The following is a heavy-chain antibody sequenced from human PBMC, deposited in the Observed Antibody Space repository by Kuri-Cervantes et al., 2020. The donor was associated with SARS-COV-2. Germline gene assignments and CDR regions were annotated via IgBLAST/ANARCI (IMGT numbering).Heavy chain of an antibody. J-gene: IGHJ4*02. Sequence: SETLSLTCAVSGGSISSSNWWSWVRQPPGKGLEWIGEIYHSGSTNYNPSLKSRVTISVDTSKNQFSLKLSSVTAADTAVYYCARSSSSWYYYFDYWGQGTLVTVSS. CDR1: GGSISSSNW. D-gene: IGHD6-13*01. V-gene: IGHV4-4*02. CDR3: ARSSSSWYYYFDY. CDR2: IYHSGST.